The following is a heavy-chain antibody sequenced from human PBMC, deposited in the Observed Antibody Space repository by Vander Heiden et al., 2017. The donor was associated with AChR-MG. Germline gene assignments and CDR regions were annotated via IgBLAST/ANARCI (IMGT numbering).Heavy chain of an antibody. CDR1: GFTFSSYS. D-gene: IGHD6-19*01. Sequence: EVQLVEFGGGLVQPGASLRLSCAASGFTFSSYSMNWVRQAPGKGLEWVSYISSSSSTIYYADAVKGRFTISRDNAKNSLYLQMKRMRAEDTAVYYCAKDSSGWYGDFPDIWGQGTMVTVSS. V-gene: IGHV3-48*01. J-gene: IGHJ3*02. CDR3: AKDSSGWYGDFPDI. CDR2: ISSSSSTI.